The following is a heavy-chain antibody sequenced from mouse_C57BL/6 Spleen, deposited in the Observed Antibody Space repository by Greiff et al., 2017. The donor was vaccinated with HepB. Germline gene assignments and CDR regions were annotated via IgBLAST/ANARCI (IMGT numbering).Heavy chain of an antibody. V-gene: IGHV1-50*01. CDR1: GYTFTSYW. Sequence: VQLQQPGAELVKPGASVKLSCKASGYTFTSYWMQWVKQRPGQGLEWIGEIDPSDSYTNYNQKFKGKATLTVDTTSSTAYMQLISLTSEDSAVYYCARKTGTKGYYYAMDYWGQGTSVTVSS. CDR2: IDPSDSYT. D-gene: IGHD4-1*01. J-gene: IGHJ4*01. CDR3: ARKTGTKGYYYAMDY.